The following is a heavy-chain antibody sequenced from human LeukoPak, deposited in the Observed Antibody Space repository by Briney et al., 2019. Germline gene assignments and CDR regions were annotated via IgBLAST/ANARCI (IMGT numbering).Heavy chain of an antibody. D-gene: IGHD3-22*01. CDR3: VRQRKYYDSSGYHDAFDI. CDR2: IYPGDSDT. Sequence: LGESLKISCKGSGYSFTNYWIGWVRQMPGKGLEWMGIIYPGDSDTRYRPSFQGQVTISVDKSFSTAYLQWSSLKASDTAMYYCVRQRKYYDSSGYHDAFDIWGQGTMVTVSS. CDR1: GYSFTNYW. V-gene: IGHV5-51*01. J-gene: IGHJ3*02.